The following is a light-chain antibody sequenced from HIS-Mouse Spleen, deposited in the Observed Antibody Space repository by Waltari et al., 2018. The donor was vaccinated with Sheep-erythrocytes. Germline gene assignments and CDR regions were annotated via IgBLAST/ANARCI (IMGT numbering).Light chain of an antibody. V-gene: IGKV1-39*01. CDR2: AAT. CDR3: QQSYSTPPLT. Sequence: DIQMTHSPSSLSASVGDRVTITWRASQSISSYLNWYQQKPGKAPKLLIYAATSWQSGVPSRFSGSGSGTDFTLTISSLQPEDFATYYCQQSYSTPPLTFGGGTKVEIK. CDR1: QSISSY. J-gene: IGKJ4*01.